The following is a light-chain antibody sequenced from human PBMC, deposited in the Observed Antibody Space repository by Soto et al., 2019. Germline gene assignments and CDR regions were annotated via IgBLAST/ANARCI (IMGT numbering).Light chain of an antibody. CDR2: KAS. Sequence: DIQMTQSPSTLSASVGDRVTITCRASQSISSWLTWYQQKPGKAPNLLIYKASSLKSGVPSRLSGSGSGTEFTLTISSLQPDDFEAYYWQQYNSYPLTIGGGTKVEIK. CDR3: QQYNSYPLT. J-gene: IGKJ4*01. CDR1: QSISSW. V-gene: IGKV1-5*03.